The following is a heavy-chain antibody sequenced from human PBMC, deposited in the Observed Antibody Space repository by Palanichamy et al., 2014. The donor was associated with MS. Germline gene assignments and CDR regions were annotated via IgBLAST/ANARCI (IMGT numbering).Heavy chain of an antibody. CDR2: INRGGDDT. CDR1: GFTFSNYA. V-gene: IGHV3-23*01. D-gene: IGHD2-8*01. Sequence: EVQLLESGGGLVQPGGSLRLSCAASGFTFSNYAMAWVRQAPGKGLEWVSAINRGGDDTYYADSVKGRFTMSRDNSKNTLSLQMSSLRAEDTAIYYCARSTIMGAYYFGYWGQGTLLTVSS. J-gene: IGHJ4*02. CDR3: ARSTIMGAYYFGY.